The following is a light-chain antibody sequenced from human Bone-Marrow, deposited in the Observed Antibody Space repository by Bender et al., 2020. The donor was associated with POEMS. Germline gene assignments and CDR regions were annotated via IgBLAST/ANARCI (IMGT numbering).Light chain of an antibody. Sequence: QSALTQPASVSGSPGQSITISCAGTSSDVGIYTLVSWYQQHLGKVPKLLIYDVTKRPSGVSNRFSGSKSGSTAYLTVSGLQAEDEADYYCCSYAGSDTIWVFGGGTKLTVL. J-gene: IGLJ3*02. CDR1: SSDVGIYTL. V-gene: IGLV2-23*02. CDR3: CSYAGSDTIWV. CDR2: DVT.